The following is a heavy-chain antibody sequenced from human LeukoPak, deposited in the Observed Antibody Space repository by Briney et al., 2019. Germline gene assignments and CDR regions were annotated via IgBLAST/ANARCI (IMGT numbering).Heavy chain of an antibody. Sequence: SVKVSCKASGGTFSSYAISWVRQAPGQGLEWMGGIIPIFGTANYAQKFQGRVTITTDESTSTAYMELSSLRSEDTAVYYCARAPYYYYGMDVWGQGTTVTVSS. V-gene: IGHV1-69*05. J-gene: IGHJ6*02. CDR1: GGTFSSYA. CDR3: ARAPYYYYGMDV. CDR2: IIPIFGTA.